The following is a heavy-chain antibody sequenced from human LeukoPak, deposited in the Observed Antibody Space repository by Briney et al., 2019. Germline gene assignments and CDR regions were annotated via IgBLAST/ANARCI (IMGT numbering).Heavy chain of an antibody. Sequence: SETLSLTCTVSGGSISSYYWSWIRQPPGKGLGWIGYIYYSGSTNYNPSLKSRVTISVDTSKNQFSLKLSSVTAADTAVYYCARVTIVGTTTRGDFYYGMDVWAQETTVTVSS. CDR2: IYYSGST. CDR1: GGSISSYY. CDR3: ARVTIVGTTTRGDFYYGMDV. D-gene: IGHD1-26*01. J-gene: IGHJ6*01. V-gene: IGHV4-59*01.